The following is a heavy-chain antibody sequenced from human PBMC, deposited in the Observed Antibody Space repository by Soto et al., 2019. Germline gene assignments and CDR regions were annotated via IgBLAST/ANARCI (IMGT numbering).Heavy chain of an antibody. CDR1: GYSFTTYW. Sequence: PGESLKISCKGSGYSFTTYWINWVRQMPGKGLEWMGIIYPGDSDNRYSPSFQGQVTISADKSISTAYLQWRSLKASDTAMYYCARHHGSPGSYFGMDVWGQGTTVTVSS. V-gene: IGHV5-51*01. CDR2: IYPGDSDN. CDR3: ARHHGSPGSYFGMDV. D-gene: IGHD6-13*01. J-gene: IGHJ6*02.